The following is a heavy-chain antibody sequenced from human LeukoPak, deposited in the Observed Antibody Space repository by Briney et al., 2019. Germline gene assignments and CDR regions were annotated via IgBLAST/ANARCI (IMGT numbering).Heavy chain of an antibody. J-gene: IGHJ4*02. CDR1: GFTVSSNY. CDR3: AKSPSTGDGGY. D-gene: IGHD7-27*01. V-gene: IGHV3-66*01. Sequence: GGSLRLSCAASGFTVSSNYMSWVRQAPGKGLEWVSVIYSGGSTYYADSVKGRFTISRDNSKNTLYLQMNSLRAEDTAVYYCAKSPSTGDGGYWGQGTLVTVSS. CDR2: IYSGGST.